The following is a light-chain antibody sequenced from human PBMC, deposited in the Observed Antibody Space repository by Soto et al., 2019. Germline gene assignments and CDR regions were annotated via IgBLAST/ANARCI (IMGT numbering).Light chain of an antibody. CDR2: GIS. J-gene: IGKJ1*01. CDR1: QSVSSN. V-gene: IGKV3D-15*01. CDR3: QHYNSFPWT. Sequence: DRVMTQSPATLSVSPGERATLSCRASQSVSSNLAWYQQKPGQAPRLLIYGISIRATGIPDRFSGSGSGTDFTLTINRLQPDDFATYYCQHYNSFPWTFGQGTKVDIK.